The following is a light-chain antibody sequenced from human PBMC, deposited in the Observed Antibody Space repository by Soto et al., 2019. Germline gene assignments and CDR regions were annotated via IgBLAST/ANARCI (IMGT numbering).Light chain of an antibody. J-gene: IGLJ3*02. Sequence: QSVLTQPASVSGSPGQSITISCTGTSSDVGDDNYVSWYQQHPGKAPKLMIYEVSYRPSGVSNRFSGSKSGNTASLTISGLQAEDEADYYCSSYTTSNTGVFGGGTKLTVL. CDR1: SSDVGDDNY. CDR2: EVS. V-gene: IGLV2-14*01. CDR3: SSYTTSNTGV.